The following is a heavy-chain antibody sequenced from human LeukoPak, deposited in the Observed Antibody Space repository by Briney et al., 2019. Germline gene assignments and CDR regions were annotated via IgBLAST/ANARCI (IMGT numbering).Heavy chain of an antibody. CDR3: ARDLAAARAFDI. V-gene: IGHV1-46*01. CDR2: INPSGGST. D-gene: IGHD6-13*01. J-gene: IGHJ3*02. Sequence: ASVKVSCKASGYTFTSYYMHWVRQAPGQGLEWMGIINPSGGSTSYAQKFQGRVTMTWDTSTSTVYMELSSLRSEDTAVYYCARDLAAARAFDIWGQGTMVTVSS. CDR1: GYTFTSYY.